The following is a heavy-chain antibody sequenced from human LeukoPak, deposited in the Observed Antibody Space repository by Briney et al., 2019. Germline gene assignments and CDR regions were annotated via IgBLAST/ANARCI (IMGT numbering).Heavy chain of an antibody. J-gene: IGHJ1*01. Sequence: SETLSLTCTVSGGSISSSSYYWGWFRQPPGKGLEWIGSIYYSGSTYCNPSLESRLTISVDTSKNQFSLKLSSVTAADTAVYYCARDCSSTSCYRNFQHWGQGTLVTVSS. CDR3: ARDCSSTSCYRNFQH. D-gene: IGHD2-2*02. V-gene: IGHV4-39*07. CDR1: GGSISSSSYY. CDR2: IYYSGST.